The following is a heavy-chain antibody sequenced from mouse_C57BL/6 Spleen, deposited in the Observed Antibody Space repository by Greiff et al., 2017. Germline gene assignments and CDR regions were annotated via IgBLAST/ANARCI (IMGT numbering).Heavy chain of an antibody. CDR1: GYTFTSYW. D-gene: IGHD4-1*01. CDR3: ARGGTGYFDV. J-gene: IGHJ1*03. Sequence: VQLQQPGAELVKPGASVKMSCKASGYTFTSYWITWVKQRPGQGLEWIGDIYPGSGSTNYNEKFKSKATLTVDTSSSTAYMQLSSLTSEDAAVYYCARGGTGYFDVWGTGTTVTVSS. V-gene: IGHV1-55*01. CDR2: IYPGSGST.